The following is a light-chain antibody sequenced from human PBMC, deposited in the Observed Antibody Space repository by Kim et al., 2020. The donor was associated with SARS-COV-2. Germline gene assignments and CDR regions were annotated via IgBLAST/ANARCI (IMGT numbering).Light chain of an antibody. CDR3: QSYDSSLSGRV. J-gene: IGLJ3*02. CDR1: VSNIGAGYD. Sequence: RVTNSCTGSVSNIGAGYDVHWYQQLPGTAPKLLIYGNSSRPAGVPDRFSGSKSGTSASLAITGLQAEDEADYYCQSYDSSLSGRVFGGGTQLTVL. CDR2: GNS. V-gene: IGLV1-40*01.